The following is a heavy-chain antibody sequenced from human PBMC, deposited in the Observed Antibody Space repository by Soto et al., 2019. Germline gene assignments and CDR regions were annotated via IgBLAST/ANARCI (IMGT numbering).Heavy chain of an antibody. CDR1: GFTFSSYA. Sequence: QVQLVESGGGVVQPGRSLRLSCAASGFTFSSYAMHWVRQAPGKGLEWVAVISYDGSNKYYADSVKGRFTISRDNSKNTLYQQMNSLRAEDTAVYYCARDPVDTANGGWGMDVWGQGTTVTVSS. J-gene: IGHJ6*02. V-gene: IGHV3-30-3*01. CDR2: ISYDGSNK. CDR3: ARDPVDTANGGWGMDV. D-gene: IGHD5-18*01.